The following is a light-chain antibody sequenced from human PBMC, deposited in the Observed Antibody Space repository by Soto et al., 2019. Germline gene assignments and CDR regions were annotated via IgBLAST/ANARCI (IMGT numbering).Light chain of an antibody. V-gene: IGKV3D-20*01. CDR2: GAS. CDR1: QSVSSSY. Sequence: EIVLTQSPATLSLSPGDGATLSCGASQSVSSSYLAWYQQKPGLAPRLLIYGASSRATGIPDRFSGSGSGTDFTLTISRLEPEDFAVYYCQQYANSPITFGQGTRLEIK. J-gene: IGKJ5*01. CDR3: QQYANSPIT.